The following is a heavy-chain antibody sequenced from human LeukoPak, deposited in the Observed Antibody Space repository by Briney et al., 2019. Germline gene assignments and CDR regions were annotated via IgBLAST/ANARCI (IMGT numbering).Heavy chain of an antibody. D-gene: IGHD2-15*01. V-gene: IGHV1-18*01. CDR3: ARVGHCSGGSCPFDY. CDR2: ISAYNGNT. CDR1: GYTFTTYG. J-gene: IGHJ4*02. Sequence: GASVKVSCKASGYTFTTYGISWVRQAPGQGLEWMGWISAYNGNTNYAQKLQGRVTMTRDTSISTAYMELSRLRSDDTAVYYCARVGHCSGGSCPFDYWGQGTLVTVSS.